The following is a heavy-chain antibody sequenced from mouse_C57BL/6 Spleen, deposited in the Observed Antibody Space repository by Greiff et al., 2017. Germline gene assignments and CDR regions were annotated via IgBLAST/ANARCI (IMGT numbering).Heavy chain of an antibody. CDR3: ARGGDYYGSSCPSWFAY. V-gene: IGHV1-69*01. CDR2: IDPSDSYT. Sequence: VQLQQPGAELVMPGASVKLSCKASGYTFTSYWMHWVKQRPGQGLEWIGEIDPSDSYTNYNQKFKGKSTLTVDKSSSTAYMQLSSLTSEDSAVYYCARGGDYYGSSCPSWFAYWGQGTLVTVSA. D-gene: IGHD1-1*01. CDR1: GYTFTSYW. J-gene: IGHJ3*01.